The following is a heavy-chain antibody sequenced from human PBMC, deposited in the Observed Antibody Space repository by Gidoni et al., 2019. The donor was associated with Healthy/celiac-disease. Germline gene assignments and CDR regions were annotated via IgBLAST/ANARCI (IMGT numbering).Heavy chain of an antibody. D-gene: IGHD2-8*01. J-gene: IGHJ4*02. V-gene: IGHV3-30-3*01. CDR2: ISYDGSNK. CDR3: ATGIVLMVYDGSFDY. CDR1: GFTFRSYA. Sequence: QVQLVESGGGVVQPGRSLRLSCAASGFTFRSYAMHWVRQAPGKGLEWVAVISYDGSNKYYADSVKGRFTISRDNSKNTLYLQMNSLRAEDTAVYYCATGIVLMVYDGSFDYWGQGTLVTVSS.